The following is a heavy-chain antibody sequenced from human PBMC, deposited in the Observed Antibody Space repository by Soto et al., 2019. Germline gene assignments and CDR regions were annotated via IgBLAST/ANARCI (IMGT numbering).Heavy chain of an antibody. CDR2: TNSDGTDS. CDR3: AKSLYYYDSSPLDH. D-gene: IGHD3-22*01. CDR1: GFDFEDYA. Sequence: VKLVESGGIGVQTGGSLSLSCAAAGFDFEDYAMHWVRQVPGKGLEWVSLTNSDGTDSYYVDSVKGRFTISRDNAKRTLYLQMDRLRPEDTALYFCAKSLYYYDSSPLDHWGQGTLVTVSS. J-gene: IGHJ4*02. V-gene: IGHV3-43D*04.